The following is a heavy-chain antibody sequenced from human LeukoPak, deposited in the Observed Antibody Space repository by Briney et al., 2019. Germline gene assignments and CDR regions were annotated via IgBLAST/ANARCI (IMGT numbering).Heavy chain of an antibody. CDR2: IYHSGST. V-gene: IGHV4-38-2*01. D-gene: IGHD1-7*01. Sequence: PSETLSLTCAVSGYSISSGYYWGWIRQPPGKGLEWIGSIYHSGSTYYNPSLKSRVTISVDTSKNQFSLKLSSVTAADTAVYYCARGGGLELRVAGNGFDPWGQGTLVTVSS. CDR3: ARGGGLELRVAGNGFDP. CDR1: GYSISSGYY. J-gene: IGHJ5*02.